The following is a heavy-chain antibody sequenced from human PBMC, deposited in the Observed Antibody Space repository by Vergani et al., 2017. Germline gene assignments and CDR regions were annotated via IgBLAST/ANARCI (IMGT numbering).Heavy chain of an antibody. CDR3: ARXSTTYCSSTSCYLVYYYYMDV. CDR2: INPNSGGT. J-gene: IGHJ6*03. CDR1: GYTFTGYY. Sequence: QVQLVQSGAEVKKPGASVKVSCKASGYTFTGYYMHWVRQAPGQGLEWMGWINPNSGGTNYAQKFQGRVMITADESTGTAYMELSSLRSEDTAVYYCARXSTTYCSSTSCYLVYYYYMDVWGKGTTVTVSS. D-gene: IGHD2-2*01. V-gene: IGHV1-2*02.